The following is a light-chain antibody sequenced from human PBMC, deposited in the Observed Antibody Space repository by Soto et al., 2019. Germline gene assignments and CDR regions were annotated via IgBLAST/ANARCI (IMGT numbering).Light chain of an antibody. CDR2: SAS. CDR1: QALSNY. CDR3: LQINSYPYT. J-gene: IGKJ2*01. Sequence: DIQLTQSPSVLSASVGDTVTITCRASQALSNYLAWYQQKPGKAPDLLIYSASTLQSGVPSRFSGSGSETDFTLTISSLQPEDFANYYCLQINSYPYTFGQGTKLEIK. V-gene: IGKV1-9*01.